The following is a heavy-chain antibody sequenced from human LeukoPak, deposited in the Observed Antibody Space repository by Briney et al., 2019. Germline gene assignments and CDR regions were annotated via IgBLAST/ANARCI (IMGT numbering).Heavy chain of an antibody. D-gene: IGHD3-10*01. CDR2: ISYDGSNK. V-gene: IGHV3-30*04. Sequence: PGGSLRLSCAASGFTFSSYAMSWVRQAPGKGLEWVAVISYDGSNKYYADSVKGRFTISRDNSKNTLYLQMNSLRAEDTAVYYCARDSSLWFVGGDVDYWGQGTLVTVSS. J-gene: IGHJ4*02. CDR1: GFTFSSYA. CDR3: ARDSSLWFVGGDVDY.